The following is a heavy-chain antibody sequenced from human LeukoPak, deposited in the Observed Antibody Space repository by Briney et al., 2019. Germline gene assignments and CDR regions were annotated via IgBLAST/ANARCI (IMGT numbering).Heavy chain of an antibody. CDR3: ARRRFGELFPYYYYYMDV. CDR1: SASITSSPYY. CDR2: ISYSGTT. V-gene: IGHV4-39*01. D-gene: IGHD3-10*01. Sequence: PSETLSLTCTVSSASITSSPYYWAWIRQSPGMGLEWIATISYSGTTYYTPSLKSRLTISVDTSKNQFSLKLSSVTAADTAVYYCARRRFGELFPYYYYYMDVWGKGTTVTISS. J-gene: IGHJ6*03.